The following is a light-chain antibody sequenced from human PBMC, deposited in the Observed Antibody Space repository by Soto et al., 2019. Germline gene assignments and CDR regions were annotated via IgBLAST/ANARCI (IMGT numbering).Light chain of an antibody. CDR1: TGPVISGHY. CDR3: LLSFSDGRGI. J-gene: IGLJ2*01. CDR2: DTS. V-gene: IGLV7-46*01. Sequence: QAVVTQESSLTVSPGGTVTLTCGSSTGPVISGHYPYWFQQRPGQAPKTLIYDTSSKHSWTPARFSGSLLGGRAALTLAGAQPEDEADYYCLLSFSDGRGIFGGGTQLTVL.